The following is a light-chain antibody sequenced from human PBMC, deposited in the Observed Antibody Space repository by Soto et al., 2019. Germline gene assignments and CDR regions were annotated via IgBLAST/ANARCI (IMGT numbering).Light chain of an antibody. CDR1: QSVSSSY. CDR2: DAS. J-gene: IGKJ5*01. V-gene: IGKV3D-20*02. CDR3: QQRSNWPPIT. Sequence: IVLTQSPATLSVSPGERATLSCRASQSVSSSYLAWYQQKPGQAPRLLIYDASSRATGIPDRFSGGGSGTDFTLTISSLEPEDFAVYYCQQRSNWPPITFGQGTRLEIK.